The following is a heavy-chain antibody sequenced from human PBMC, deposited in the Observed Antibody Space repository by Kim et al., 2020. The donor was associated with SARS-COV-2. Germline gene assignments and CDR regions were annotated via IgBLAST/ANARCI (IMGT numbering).Heavy chain of an antibody. CDR2: ISSNGGST. CDR1: GFTFSSYA. J-gene: IGHJ4*02. V-gene: IGHV3-64D*09. Sequence: GGSLRLSCSASGFTFSSYAMHWVRQAPGKGLEYVSAISSNGGSTYYADSVKGRFTISRDNSKNTLYLQMSSLRAEDTAVYYCVKGSRYYYDSSGYYFGWGQGTLVTVSS. CDR3: VKGSRYYYDSSGYYFG. D-gene: IGHD3-22*01.